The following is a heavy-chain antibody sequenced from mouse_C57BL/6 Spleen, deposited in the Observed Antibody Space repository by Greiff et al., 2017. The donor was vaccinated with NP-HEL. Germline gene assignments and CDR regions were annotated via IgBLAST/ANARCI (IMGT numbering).Heavy chain of an antibody. CDR3: ARSNYYGSSWGYFDG. J-gene: IGHJ1*03. CDR2: INPNNGGT. CDR1: GYTFTDYN. Sequence: SGPELVKPGASVKMSCKASGYTFTDYNMHWVKQSHGKSLEWIGYINPNNGGTSYNQKFKGKATLTVNKSSSTAYMELRSLTSEDSAVYYCARSNYYGSSWGYFDGWGTGTTVTVSS. V-gene: IGHV1-22*01. D-gene: IGHD1-1*01.